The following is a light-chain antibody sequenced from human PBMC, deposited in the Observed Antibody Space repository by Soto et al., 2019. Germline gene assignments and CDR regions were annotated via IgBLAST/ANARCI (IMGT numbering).Light chain of an antibody. V-gene: IGLV1-47*02. Sequence: QSVLTPPPSASGTPGQRVTISCSGSSSNIGSNYVYWYQQLPGTSPKLLIYSNNQRPSGVPDRFSGSKSGTSASLAISGLRSEDEADYYCAACDDSLSGRYVFGTGTKVTVL. J-gene: IGLJ1*01. CDR2: SNN. CDR1: SSNIGSNY. CDR3: AACDDSLSGRYV.